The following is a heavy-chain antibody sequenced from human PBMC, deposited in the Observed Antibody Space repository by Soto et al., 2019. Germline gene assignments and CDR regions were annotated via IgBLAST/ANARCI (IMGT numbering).Heavy chain of an antibody. CDR1: GFSFAGYW. V-gene: IGHV5-10-1*01. D-gene: IGHD3-22*01. Sequence: PGESLKISCKGSGFSFAGYWITWVRQKPGKGLEWMGRIDPSDSQTYYSPSFRGHVTISATKSITTVFLQWSSLRASDTAMYYCARQIYDSDTGPNFQYYFDSWGQGTPVTVSS. CDR2: IDPSDSQT. J-gene: IGHJ4*02. CDR3: ARQIYDSDTGPNFQYYFDS.